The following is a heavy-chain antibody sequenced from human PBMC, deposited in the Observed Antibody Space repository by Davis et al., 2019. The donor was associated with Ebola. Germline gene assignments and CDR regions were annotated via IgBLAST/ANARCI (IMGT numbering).Heavy chain of an antibody. V-gene: IGHV3-7*01. Sequence: GESLKISCAASGFTFSSYGMHWVRQAPGKGLEWVANIKQDGSEKYYADSVKGRFTISRDDAKKSLYLQMDSLRAEDTAVYYCAQQLGDYGGNALRYWGQGTLVTVSS. CDR1: GFTFSSYG. J-gene: IGHJ4*02. D-gene: IGHD4-23*01. CDR3: AQQLGDYGGNALRY. CDR2: IKQDGSEK.